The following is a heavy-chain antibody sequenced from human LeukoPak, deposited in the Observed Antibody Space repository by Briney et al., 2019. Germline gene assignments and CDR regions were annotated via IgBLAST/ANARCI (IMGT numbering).Heavy chain of an antibody. CDR2: FDPEDGET. D-gene: IGHD3-9*01. V-gene: IGHV1-24*01. J-gene: IGHJ6*04. CDR1: GYTLTELS. CDR3: ARDHYDILTGPPYYYYGMDV. Sequence: ASVKVSCKVSGYTLTELSMHWVRQAPGKGLEWMGGFDPEDGETIYAQKFQGRVTMTEDTSTDTAYMELSSLRSEDTAVYYCARDHYDILTGPPYYYYGMDVWGKGTTVTVSS.